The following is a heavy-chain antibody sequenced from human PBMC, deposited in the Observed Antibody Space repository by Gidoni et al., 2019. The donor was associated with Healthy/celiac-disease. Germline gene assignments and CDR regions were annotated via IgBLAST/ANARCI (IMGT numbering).Heavy chain of an antibody. Sequence: EVQLVESGGGLVKPGGSLRLSCAASAFTFSSYSMNWVRQAPGKGLEWVSSISSSSSYIYYADSVKGRFTISRDNAKNSLYLQMNSLRAEDTAVYYCARDPLLVERGSYFDYWGQGTLVTVSS. D-gene: IGHD2-15*01. CDR1: AFTFSSYS. CDR2: ISSSSSYI. CDR3: ARDPLLVERGSYFDY. V-gene: IGHV3-21*01. J-gene: IGHJ4*02.